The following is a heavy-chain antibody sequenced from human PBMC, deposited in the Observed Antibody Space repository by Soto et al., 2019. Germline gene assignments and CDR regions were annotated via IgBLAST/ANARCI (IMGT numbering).Heavy chain of an antibody. J-gene: IGHJ4*02. CDR1: GYSFTSHW. D-gene: IGHD4-4*01. V-gene: IGHV5-10-1*01. CDR2: IDPSDSYT. CDR3: ATEIYSNYERGPFDY. Sequence: GESLKISCKGSGYSFTSHWISWVRQMPGKGLEWMGRIDPSDSYTNYSPSFQGHVTISADKSISTAYLQWSSLKASDTAMYYCATEIYSNYERGPFDYWGQGTLVTVSS.